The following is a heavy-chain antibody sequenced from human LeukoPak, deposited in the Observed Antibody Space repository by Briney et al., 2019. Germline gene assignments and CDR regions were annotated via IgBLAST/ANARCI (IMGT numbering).Heavy chain of an antibody. Sequence: SETLSLTCAVYGGSFSGYYWSWIRQPPGKGLEWIGEINHSGSTNYNPSLKGRVTISVDTSKNQFSLKLSSVTAADTAVYYCARRAVYYYDSSGYYSGLQANYKFDYWGQGTLVTVSS. CDR1: GGSFSGYY. CDR2: INHSGST. D-gene: IGHD3-22*01. CDR3: ARRAVYYYDSSGYYSGLQANYKFDY. V-gene: IGHV4-34*01. J-gene: IGHJ4*02.